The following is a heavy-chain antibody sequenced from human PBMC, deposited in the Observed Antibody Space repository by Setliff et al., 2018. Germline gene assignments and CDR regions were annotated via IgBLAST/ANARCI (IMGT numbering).Heavy chain of an antibody. D-gene: IGHD6-6*01. CDR1: GGSFSTYS. CDR3: AWEQFVPFRDYYMDV. Sequence: PSETLSLTCAVYGGSFSTYSWSWIRQPPGKGLEWIGEINHSGDTNYNPSLKSRVTISADTSKNQFSLNLTSVTAADTAVYYCAWEQFVPFRDYYMDVWGKGTTVTVSS. J-gene: IGHJ6*03. V-gene: IGHV4-34*01. CDR2: INHSGDT.